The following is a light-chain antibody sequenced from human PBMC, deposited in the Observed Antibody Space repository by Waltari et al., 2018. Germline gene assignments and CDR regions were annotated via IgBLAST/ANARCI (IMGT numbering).Light chain of an antibody. J-gene: IGKJ1*01. V-gene: IGKV1-5*03. CDR1: QSVSVW. CDR3: QQYNSLSS. CDR2: EAS. Sequence: DVQMTQSPSTLSASVGDRVTITCRASQSVSVWLAWYQQKPGKAPKLLIYEASSLASGGPARFSGSGSGTEFTLTISGLQPDDFATYYCQQYNSLSSFGQGTKVEIK.